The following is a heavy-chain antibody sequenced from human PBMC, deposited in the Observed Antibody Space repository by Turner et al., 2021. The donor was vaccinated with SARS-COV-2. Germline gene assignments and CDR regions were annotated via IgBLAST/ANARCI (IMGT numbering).Heavy chain of an antibody. V-gene: IGHV3-23*01. CDR1: GFSFSSYA. Sequence: EVQLLESGGGLVQPGGSLRLSCAASGFSFSSYAMSWVRQAPGKGLEWVSAISGSGGRTYYADSVKGRFTISRDNSKNTLYLQMNSLRAEDTAVYYCAKDPSYSSAWYGYYFDYWGQGTLVTVSS. CDR2: ISGSGGRT. CDR3: AKDPSYSSAWYGYYFDY. J-gene: IGHJ4*02. D-gene: IGHD6-19*01.